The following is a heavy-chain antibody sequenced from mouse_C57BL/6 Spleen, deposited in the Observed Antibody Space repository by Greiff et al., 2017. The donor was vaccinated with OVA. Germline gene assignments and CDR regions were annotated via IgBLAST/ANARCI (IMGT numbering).Heavy chain of an antibody. J-gene: IGHJ2*01. V-gene: IGHV1-61*01. CDR1: GYTFTSYW. Sequence: VQLQQPGAELVRPGSSVKLSCKASGYTFTSYWMDWVKQRPGQGLEWIGNIYPSDSETHYNQKFKDKATLTVDKSSSTAYMQLSSLTSEDSAFYYCARPGDYDVWGQGTTLTVSS. CDR3: ARPGDYDV. CDR2: IYPSDSET. D-gene: IGHD2-4*01.